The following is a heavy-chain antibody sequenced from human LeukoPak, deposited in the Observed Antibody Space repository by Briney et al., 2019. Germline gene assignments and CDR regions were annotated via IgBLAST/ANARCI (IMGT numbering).Heavy chain of an antibody. CDR2: IIPIFGTA. J-gene: IGHJ6*02. D-gene: IGHD6-6*01. CDR3: ARLPLRSIAVGYYGMDV. V-gene: IGHV1-69*13. Sequence: PVKVSCKASGGTFSSYAISWVRQAPGQGLEWMGGIIPIFGTANYAQKFQGRVTITADESTSTAYMELSSLRSEDTAVYYCARLPLRSIAVGYYGMDVWGQGTTVTVSS. CDR1: GGTFSSYA.